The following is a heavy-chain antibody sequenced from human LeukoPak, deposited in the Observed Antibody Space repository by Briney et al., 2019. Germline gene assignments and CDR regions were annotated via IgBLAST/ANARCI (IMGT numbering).Heavy chain of an antibody. CDR1: GGSMSSTYY. CDR3: ARLVIPDYFDY. CDR2: IYYTGST. Sequence: SETLSLTCTVSGGSMSSTYYWGWIRQPPGEGLEWIGSIYYTGSTYFNPSLKSRVTIAVDTSKNQFSLRLTSVTAADTAVYYCARLVIPDYFDYWGQGNLVTVSS. D-gene: IGHD2-21*01. V-gene: IGHV4-39*01. J-gene: IGHJ4*02.